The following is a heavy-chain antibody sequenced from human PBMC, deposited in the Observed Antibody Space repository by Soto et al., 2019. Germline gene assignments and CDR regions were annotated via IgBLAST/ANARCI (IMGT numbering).Heavy chain of an antibody. CDR1: GVSIISSYYY. CDR2: IYYSGST. D-gene: IGHD1-7*01. CDR3: ARGGNYLFDY. J-gene: IGHJ4*02. Sequence: SETLSLTCTVSGVSIISSYYYWVLIRQPPGKGLEWIASIYYSGSTYYNPSLKSRVTISVDTSKNQFSLKLSSVTAADTALYYCARGGNYLFDYWGTGTLVTVSS. V-gene: IGHV4-39*01.